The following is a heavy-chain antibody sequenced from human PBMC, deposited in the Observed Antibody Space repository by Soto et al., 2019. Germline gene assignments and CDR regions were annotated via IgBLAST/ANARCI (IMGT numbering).Heavy chain of an antibody. CDR2: ISPGGST. J-gene: IGHJ4*02. V-gene: IGHV4-34*01. D-gene: IGHD1-7*01. CDR3: ARGRGGLHRTAELHS. CDR1: GGSFSGHY. Sequence: QVQLQQWGAGLLKPSETLSLTCAVYGGSFSGHYWSWIRQPPGKGLEWIGEISPGGSTNYKPSLQXRXTXXGDTSKNHFYLKLSAVTAADTAVYYCARGRGGLHRTAELHSWGQGTLVTVSS.